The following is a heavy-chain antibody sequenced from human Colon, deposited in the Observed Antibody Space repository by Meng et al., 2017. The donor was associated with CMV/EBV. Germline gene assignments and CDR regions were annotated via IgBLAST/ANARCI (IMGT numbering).Heavy chain of an antibody. J-gene: IGHJ4*02. D-gene: IGHD6-25*01. Sequence: KASGYTFTNYFIHWVRQAPGQGLEWMGWIDPSSGDTTFAQNFQGRVSMTRDTSITTAHMELTSLTSDDTALYYCAREGMSTPSAADSWGQGTLVTVSS. CDR3: AREGMSTPSAADS. CDR2: IDPSSGDT. V-gene: IGHV1-2*02. CDR1: GYTFTNYF.